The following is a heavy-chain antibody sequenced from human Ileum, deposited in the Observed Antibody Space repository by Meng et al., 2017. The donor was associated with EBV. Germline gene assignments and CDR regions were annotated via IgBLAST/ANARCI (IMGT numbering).Heavy chain of an antibody. J-gene: IGHJ4*02. CDR2: LYFSGST. D-gene: IGHD6-19*01. CDR3: ARRGYSSGWYAYDY. V-gene: IGHV4-39*01. Sequence: EWGSGLVKPSETLSLTCTVSGGSISSSDYYWGWIRQPPGKGLEWIGSLYFSGSTYSNPSLESRVTISVDTSNNQFSLKLSSVTAADTAVYYCARRGYSSGWYAYDYWGQGTLVTVSS. CDR1: GGSISSSDYY.